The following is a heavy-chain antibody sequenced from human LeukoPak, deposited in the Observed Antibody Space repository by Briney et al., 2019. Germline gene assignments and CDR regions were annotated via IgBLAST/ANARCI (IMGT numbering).Heavy chain of an antibody. CDR2: ISGSGGST. Sequence: PGGSLRLSCAASGFTFSSYAMSWVRQAPGKGLEWVSAISGSGGSTYYADSVKGRFTISRDNAKNSLYLQMNSLGAEDTAVYYCARGGDYDFWSGYFNWFDPWGQGTLVTVSS. CDR1: GFTFSSYA. D-gene: IGHD3-3*01. V-gene: IGHV3-23*01. CDR3: ARGGDYDFWSGYFNWFDP. J-gene: IGHJ5*02.